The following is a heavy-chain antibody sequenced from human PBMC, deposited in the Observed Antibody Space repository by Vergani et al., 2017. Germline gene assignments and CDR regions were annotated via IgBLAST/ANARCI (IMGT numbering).Heavy chain of an antibody. J-gene: IGHJ4*02. Sequence: QVQLVESGGGVVQPGGSLRLSCAASGFTFRSYAMPWVRQAPAKGLEWVALIWYDGSNKKYVDSVKGRFTISRDNSKNTLYLQMNSLRGEDTAVYYCAKEGGTVREGYSPGYWGQGTPVTVSS. CDR2: IWYDGSNK. V-gene: IGHV3-30*02. D-gene: IGHD5-24*01. CDR1: GFTFRSYA. CDR3: AKEGGTVREGYSPGY.